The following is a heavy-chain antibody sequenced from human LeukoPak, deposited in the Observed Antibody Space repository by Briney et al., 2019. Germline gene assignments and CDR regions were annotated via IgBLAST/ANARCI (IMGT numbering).Heavy chain of an antibody. Sequence: GGSLRLSCTASGFTFSSAWMSWVRQAPGKGLEWVGRMRSKTDGGTTEYAAPVKGRFTISRDDSKNTLYVQMNSLKTEDTAVYYCATSNLATWGQGTLVTVSS. CDR1: GFTFSSAW. CDR2: MRSKTDGGTT. J-gene: IGHJ5*02. V-gene: IGHV3-15*01. CDR3: ATSNLAT.